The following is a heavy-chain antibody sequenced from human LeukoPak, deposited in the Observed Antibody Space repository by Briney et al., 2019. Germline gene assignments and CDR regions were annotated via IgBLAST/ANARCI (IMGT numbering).Heavy chain of an antibody. CDR1: GFTFSNYW. CDR3: ARELTYSYGLPYTD. J-gene: IGHJ1*01. Sequence: GGSLRLSCAASGFTFSNYWMHWVRQASGKGLVWVSRIYIDGSGTVYAGSVKGRFTISRDNAKNTLYLQMNSLRVEDTAVYYCARELTYSYGLPYTDWGQGTLVTVSS. V-gene: IGHV3-74*01. CDR2: IYIDGSGT. D-gene: IGHD5-18*01.